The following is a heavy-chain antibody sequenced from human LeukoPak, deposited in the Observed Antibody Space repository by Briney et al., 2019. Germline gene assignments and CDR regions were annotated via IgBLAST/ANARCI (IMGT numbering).Heavy chain of an antibody. V-gene: IGHV3-33*06. CDR2: IWFDGSVK. D-gene: IGHD3-3*01. CDR1: GFTFSSYG. CDR3: AKDTAVQFLEPAF. J-gene: IGHJ4*02. Sequence: PGRSLRLSCAASGFTFSSYGMHWVRQAPGQGLEWVAAIWFDGSVKHYSDAVKGRFTISRDNSLNTLYLQMNSLRVEDTATYYCAKDTAVQFLEPAFWGQGTLVTVSS.